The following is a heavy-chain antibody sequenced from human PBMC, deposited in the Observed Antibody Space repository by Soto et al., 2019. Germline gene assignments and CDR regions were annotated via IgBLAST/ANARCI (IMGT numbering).Heavy chain of an antibody. D-gene: IGHD6-13*01. V-gene: IGHV3-23*01. J-gene: IGHJ5*02. CDR2: ISGSGTTT. Sequence: EVQLLESGGGLVQPGGSLRLSCAGSGFTFSSSAMGWVRQAPGKGLEWVSVISGSGTTTFYRDSVRGRFTTSRDNSKNTLYLQMTSLRVEDTAVYYCAKNHFSSSWGRPWFDHWGPGPLVTVSS. CDR1: GFTFSSSA. CDR3: AKNHFSSSWGRPWFDH.